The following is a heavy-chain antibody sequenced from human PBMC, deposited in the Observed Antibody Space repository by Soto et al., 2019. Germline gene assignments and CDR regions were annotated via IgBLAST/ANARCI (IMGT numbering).Heavy chain of an antibody. V-gene: IGHV4-34*01. CDR2: VNHSGEA. CDR1: GGSFRNYY. J-gene: IGHJ4*02. Sequence: SETLSLTCGVYGGSFRNYYWIWVRQPPGKGLEWIGEVNHSGEATYNPSLQSRITISLDTSNNQFSLKMTDMDPSDTATYYCANRVGSRGSFDYWGQGTLVTVSS. D-gene: IGHD6-25*01. CDR3: ANRVGSRGSFDY.